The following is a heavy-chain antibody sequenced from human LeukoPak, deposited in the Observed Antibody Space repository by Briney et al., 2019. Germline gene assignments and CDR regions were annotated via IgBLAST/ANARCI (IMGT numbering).Heavy chain of an antibody. CDR1: GYTFTGYY. J-gene: IGHJ5*02. CDR2: INPNSGGT. D-gene: IGHD3-10*01. Sequence: ASVKVSCKASGYTFTGYYMHWVRQAPGQGLEWMGWINPNSGGTNYAQKFQGRVAMTRDTSISTAYMELSRLRSDDTAVYYCARDSGTTGEVKFDPWGQGTLVTVSA. V-gene: IGHV1-2*02. CDR3: ARDSGTTGEVKFDP.